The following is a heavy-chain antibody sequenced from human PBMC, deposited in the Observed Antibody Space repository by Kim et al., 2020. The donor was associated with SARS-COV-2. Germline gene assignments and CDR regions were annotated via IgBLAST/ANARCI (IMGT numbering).Heavy chain of an antibody. Sequence: ASVTVSCKASGYTFTVYYIHWVRQAPGQGLEWMGRINPNSGGTNYTQNFQGRVTLTRDTSISTAYMELSRLRSDDTAVYYCARVGEYGSGSYASFWGQGTLVTVSS. D-gene: IGHD3-10*01. V-gene: IGHV1-2*06. J-gene: IGHJ4*02. CDR2: INPNSGGT. CDR3: ARVGEYGSGSYASF. CDR1: GYTFTVYY.